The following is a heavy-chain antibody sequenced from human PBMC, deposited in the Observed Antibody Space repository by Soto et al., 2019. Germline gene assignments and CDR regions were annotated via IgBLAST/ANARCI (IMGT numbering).Heavy chain of an antibody. CDR2: IYSSGST. D-gene: IGHD5-12*01. Sequence: GGSLRLSCAASGFTVGTNYLTWVRQSPGKGLEWVSVIYSSGSTYYADSVEGRFTISRDNSKNTLFLQMNSLRAEDTAVYYCARGFNWLDYWGQGTLVTVSS. CDR1: GFTVGTNY. CDR3: ARGFNWLDY. V-gene: IGHV3-53*01. J-gene: IGHJ4*02.